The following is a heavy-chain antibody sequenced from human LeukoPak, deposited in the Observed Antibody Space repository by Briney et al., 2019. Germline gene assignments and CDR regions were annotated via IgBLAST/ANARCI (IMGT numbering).Heavy chain of an antibody. Sequence: SETLSLTCTVSGASITDYYWAWIRQPAGRGLEWVGRIYTTETPDYNPSLKSRITISADTSRNQFSLKLTSATAADTAVYYCARRTSYYGSGSYIDYWGQGTLVTVSS. V-gene: IGHV4-4*07. CDR3: ARRTSYYGSGSYIDY. CDR1: GASITDYY. D-gene: IGHD3-10*01. CDR2: IYTTETP. J-gene: IGHJ4*02.